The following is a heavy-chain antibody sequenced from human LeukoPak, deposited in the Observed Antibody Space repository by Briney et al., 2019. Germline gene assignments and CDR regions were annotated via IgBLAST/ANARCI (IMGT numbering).Heavy chain of an antibody. J-gene: IGHJ4*02. CDR2: IYHSGST. CDR1: GYSISSGYY. CDR3: ARKSRGYSGSYDY. Sequence: SETLSLTCTVSGYSISSGYYWGWIRQPPGKGLERIGSIYHSGSTYYNPSLKSRVTISVDTSKNQFSLKLSSVTAADTAVYYCARKSRGYSGSYDYWGQGTLVTVSS. D-gene: IGHD1-26*01. V-gene: IGHV4-38-2*02.